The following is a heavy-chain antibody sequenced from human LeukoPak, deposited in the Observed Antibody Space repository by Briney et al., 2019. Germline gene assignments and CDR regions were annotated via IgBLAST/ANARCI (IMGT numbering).Heavy chain of an antibody. CDR3: AREGIYCVNGVCYLDY. CDR2: ISWNGGNT. CDR1: GFKFDDYG. J-gene: IGHJ4*02. Sequence: GGSLRLSSAASGFKFDDYGMSWVRQAPGKGLEWVSGISWNGGNTGYADSVKGRFTISRDNAKNPLFLQVNSLRADDTAFYYCAREGIYCVNGVCYLDYWGQGTLVTVSS. D-gene: IGHD2-8*01. V-gene: IGHV3-20*04.